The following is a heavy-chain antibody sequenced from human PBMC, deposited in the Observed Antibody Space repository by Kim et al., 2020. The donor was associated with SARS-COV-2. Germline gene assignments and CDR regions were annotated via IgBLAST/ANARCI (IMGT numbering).Heavy chain of an antibody. Sequence: GGSLRLSCAASGFTFSSYAMHWVRQAPGKGLEWVAVISYDGSNKYYADSVKGRFTISRDNSKNTVYLQMNSLRAEDTAVYYCASKLGYCSGGSCSNQIYWGQGTLVTVSS. CDR2: ISYDGSNK. D-gene: IGHD2-15*01. J-gene: IGHJ4*02. CDR1: GFTFSSYA. V-gene: IGHV3-30-3*01. CDR3: ASKLGYCSGGSCSNQIY.